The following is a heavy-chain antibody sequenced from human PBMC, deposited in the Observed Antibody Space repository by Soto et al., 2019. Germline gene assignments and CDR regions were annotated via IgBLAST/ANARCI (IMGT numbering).Heavy chain of an antibody. CDR3: ARLRAYSGYEDYYYGMDV. CDR1: GGSISSSSYC. Sequence: SETLSLTCTVSGGSISSSSYCWGWIRQPPGKGLEWIGSIYYSGSTYYSPSLKSRVTISVDTSKNQFSLKLSSVTAADTAVYYCARLRAYSGYEDYYYGMDVWGQGTTVTVSS. CDR2: IYYSGST. J-gene: IGHJ6*02. D-gene: IGHD5-12*01. V-gene: IGHV4-39*01.